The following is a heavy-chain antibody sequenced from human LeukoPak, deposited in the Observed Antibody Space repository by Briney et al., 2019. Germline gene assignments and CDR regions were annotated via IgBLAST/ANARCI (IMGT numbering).Heavy chain of an antibody. D-gene: IGHD4-23*01. J-gene: IGHJ5*02. CDR3: ARDRVDSDYGGNSCWFDP. V-gene: IGHV4-39*07. CDR2: IYYSGST. CDR1: GGSISSSSYY. Sequence: SETLSLTCTVSGGSISSSSYYWGWIRQPPGKGLEWIGSIYYSGSTYYNPSLKSRVTISVDTSKNQFSLKLSSVTAADTAVYYCARDRVDSDYGGNSCWFDPWGQGTLVTVSS.